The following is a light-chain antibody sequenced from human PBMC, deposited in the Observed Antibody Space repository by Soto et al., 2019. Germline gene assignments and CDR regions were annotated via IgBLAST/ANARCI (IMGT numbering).Light chain of an antibody. CDR2: EVT. J-gene: IGLJ1*01. Sequence: QSALTQSASVSGSPGQSITISCTGTSSDVGGFNYVSWFQQHPGEAPKLMIYEVTNRPSGVPSRFSGSRSGNTASLTISGLQAEDEADYYCSSYTSSSTFVFGTGTKVTVL. CDR1: SSDVGGFNY. V-gene: IGLV2-14*01. CDR3: SSYTSSSTFV.